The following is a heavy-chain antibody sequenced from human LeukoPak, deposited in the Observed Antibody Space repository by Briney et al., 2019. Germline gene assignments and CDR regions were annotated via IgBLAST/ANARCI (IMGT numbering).Heavy chain of an antibody. CDR1: GGSISITYS. D-gene: IGHD6-19*01. CDR3: ARITGYSSGWYQGEIDY. J-gene: IGHJ4*02. CDR2: ISYSGSA. V-gene: IGHV4-39*07. Sequence: SETLSLTCTVSGGSISITYSWDWIRQPPGKGLEWIGTISYSGSAYYNPSLKSRVTMSVDTSKNQFSLKLSSVTAADTAVYYCARITGYSSGWYQGEIDYWGQGTLVTVSS.